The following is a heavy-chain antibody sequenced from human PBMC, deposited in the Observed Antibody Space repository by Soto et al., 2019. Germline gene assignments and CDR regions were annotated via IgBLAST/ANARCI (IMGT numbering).Heavy chain of an antibody. Sequence: SETLSLTFTVSGGSISGYYWSWIRQPPGKGLEWIGYMYNTGSTVYNPSFKSRVTISVDTSKNQFSLKLNSVTAADTAVYYCARDLWGYCGTDCYPLDVWGQGTTVT. CDR2: MYNTGST. D-gene: IGHD2-21*02. CDR3: ARDLWGYCGTDCYPLDV. V-gene: IGHV4-59*01. J-gene: IGHJ6*02. CDR1: GGSISGYY.